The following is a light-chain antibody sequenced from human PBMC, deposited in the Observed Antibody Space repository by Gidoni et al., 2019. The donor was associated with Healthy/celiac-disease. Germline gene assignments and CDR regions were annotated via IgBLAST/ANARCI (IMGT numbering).Light chain of an antibody. CDR3: AAWDDSLSGRVV. CDR1: SSNIGSNY. J-gene: IGLJ2*01. Sequence: QSVLTQPPSASGTPGQRVTISCSGSSSNIGSNYVYWYQQRPGTAPKLLIYRNNQRPSGVPDRFAGSKSGTSASLAISGIRSEDEADYYCAAWDDSLSGRVVFGGGTKLTVL. V-gene: IGLV1-47*01. CDR2: RNN.